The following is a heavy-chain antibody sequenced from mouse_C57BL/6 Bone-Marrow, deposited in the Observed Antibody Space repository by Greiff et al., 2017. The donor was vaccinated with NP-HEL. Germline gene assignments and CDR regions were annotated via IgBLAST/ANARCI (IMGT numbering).Heavy chain of an antibody. D-gene: IGHD2-4*01. Sequence: VQLKESGPVLVKPGASVKMSCKASGYTFTDYYMNWVKQSHGKSLEWIGVINPYNGGTSYNQKFKGKATLTVDKSSSTAYMELNSLTSEDSAVYYCASSLSTMITTRYFDVWGTGTTVTVSS. CDR3: ASSLSTMITTRYFDV. CDR2: INPYNGGT. V-gene: IGHV1-19*01. CDR1: GYTFTDYY. J-gene: IGHJ1*03.